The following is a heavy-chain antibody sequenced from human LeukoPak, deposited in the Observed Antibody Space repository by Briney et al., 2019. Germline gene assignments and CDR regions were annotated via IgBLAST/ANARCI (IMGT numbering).Heavy chain of an antibody. D-gene: IGHD2-2*01. CDR1: GYTFTSYG. CDR2: ISAYNGNT. J-gene: IGHJ4*02. CDR3: ARDPGFKDCSSTSCNY. V-gene: IGHV1-18*01. Sequence: GASVKVSCKASGYTFTSYGISWVRQAPGQGLEWMGWISAYNGNTNYGQKLQGRVTMTTDTSTSTAHMELRSLRSDDTAVYYCARDPGFKDCSSTSCNYWGQGTLVTVSS.